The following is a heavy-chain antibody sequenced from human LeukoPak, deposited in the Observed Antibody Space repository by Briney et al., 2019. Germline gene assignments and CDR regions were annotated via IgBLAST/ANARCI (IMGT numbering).Heavy chain of an antibody. CDR2: ISGSGGST. CDR3: AKDFRSGSYNFDY. Sequence: GGSVRLSCAASGFTFSSYAMSWVRQAPGKGLEWVSAISGSGGSTYYADSVKGRFTISRDNSKNTLYLQMNSLRAEDTAVYYCAKDFRSGSYNFDYWGQGTLVTVSS. D-gene: IGHD3-10*01. CDR1: GFTFSSYA. V-gene: IGHV3-23*01. J-gene: IGHJ4*02.